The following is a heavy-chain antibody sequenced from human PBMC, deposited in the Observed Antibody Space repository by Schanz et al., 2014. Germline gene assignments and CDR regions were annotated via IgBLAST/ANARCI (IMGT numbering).Heavy chain of an antibody. CDR3: ARDQYYFGSGNAFDI. CDR2: IWFDGTNK. D-gene: IGHD3-10*01. CDR1: GFTLSSYG. Sequence: QVQLVESGGGVVQPGRSLRLSCSASGFTLSSYGMHWVRQAPGKGLEWLAVIWFDGTNKYNADSVKGRFTSSRDTSKNTLYLLLNSLRAEDTAVYYCARDQYYFGSGNAFDIWGQGTMVTVSS. J-gene: IGHJ3*02. V-gene: IGHV3-33*01.